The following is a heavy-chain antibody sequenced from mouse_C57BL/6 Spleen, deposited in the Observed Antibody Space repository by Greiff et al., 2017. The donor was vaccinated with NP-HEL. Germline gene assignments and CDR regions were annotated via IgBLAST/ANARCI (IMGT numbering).Heavy chain of an antibody. CDR3: TIYDYDVGYFDY. J-gene: IGHJ2*01. V-gene: IGHV5-9-1*02. CDR1: GFTFSSYA. CDR2: ISSGGDYI. Sequence: EVMLVESGEGLVKPGGSLKLSCAASGFTFSSYAMSWVRQTPEKRLEWVAYISSGGDYIYYADTVKGRFTISRDNASNTLYLQMSSLKSEDTAMNYCTIYDYDVGYFDYWGQGTTLTVSS. D-gene: IGHD2-4*01.